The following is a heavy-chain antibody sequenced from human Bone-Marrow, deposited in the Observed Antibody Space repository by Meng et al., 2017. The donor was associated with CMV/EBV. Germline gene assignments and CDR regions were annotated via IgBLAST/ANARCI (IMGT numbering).Heavy chain of an antibody. Sequence: SVKVSCKASGGTFSSYAITWVRQAPGQGLDWMGGIIPIFGTANYAKKFQGRVTITTDESTSTAYMDLSSLRSEDAAVYYCVTCINTNCYTAAEYYGLDVWGQGTTVTVSS. V-gene: IGHV1-69*05. CDR2: IIPIFGTA. CDR3: VTCINTNCYTAAEYYGLDV. D-gene: IGHD2-2*02. J-gene: IGHJ6*02. CDR1: GGTFSSYA.